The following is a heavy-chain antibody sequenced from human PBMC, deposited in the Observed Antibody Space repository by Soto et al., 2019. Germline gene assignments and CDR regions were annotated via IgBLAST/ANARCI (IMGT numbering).Heavy chain of an antibody. CDR1: GDSINNSHW. Sequence: QVQLQESGPGLVQPSGTLSLTCAVSGDSINNSHWWSWVRQTPGKGLEWIGETYHSGTTNYNPSLKTRVTISIDNSKTQFSLKMNSVTAADMAVYYCARVVNSSPARGPNWFDPWGQGTLVTVSS. CDR2: TYHSGTT. V-gene: IGHV4-4*02. CDR3: ARVVNSSPARGPNWFDP. D-gene: IGHD6-13*01. J-gene: IGHJ5*02.